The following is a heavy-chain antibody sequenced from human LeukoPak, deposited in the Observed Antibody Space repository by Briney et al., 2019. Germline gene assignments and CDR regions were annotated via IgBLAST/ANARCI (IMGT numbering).Heavy chain of an antibody. V-gene: IGHV4-38-2*02. CDR1: GYSISSGYY. CDR3: ARTEPSGTTSH. D-gene: IGHD1-1*01. J-gene: IGHJ4*02. Sequence: PSETLSLTCTVSGYSISSGYYWGWIRQPPGKGLEWIGSIYHSGRTYYNPSLKSRVTLSVDTSRNQFSLSLRSMTAADTAVYYCARTEPSGTTSHWGQGTLVTVSS. CDR2: IYHSGRT.